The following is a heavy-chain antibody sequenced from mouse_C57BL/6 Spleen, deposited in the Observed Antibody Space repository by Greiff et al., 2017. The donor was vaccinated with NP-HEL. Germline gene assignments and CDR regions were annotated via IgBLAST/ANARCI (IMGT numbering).Heavy chain of an antibody. J-gene: IGHJ4*01. D-gene: IGHD1-1*01. CDR3: ARSYGSSGSYDMDY. V-gene: IGHV1-64*01. Sequence: QVQLQQPGAELVKPGASVKLSCKASGYTFTSYWMHWVKQRPGQGLEWIGMIHPNSGSTNYNEKFKSKATLTVDKSSSTAYMQLSSLTSEDSAVFYCARSYGSSGSYDMDYWGQGTSVTVSS. CDR2: IHPNSGST. CDR1: GYTFTSYW.